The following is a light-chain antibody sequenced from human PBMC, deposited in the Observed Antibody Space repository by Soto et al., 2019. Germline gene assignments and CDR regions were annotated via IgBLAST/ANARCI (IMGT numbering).Light chain of an antibody. Sequence: EIVLTQSPATLSLSPGERAALSCRASQSVSSYLAWYQQKPGQAPRLLIYDASKRATGIPARFSGSGSGTDFTRTISSLEPEDFGVYYCQQRSNWPSTFGGGTKVEIK. J-gene: IGKJ4*01. CDR1: QSVSSY. CDR3: QQRSNWPST. V-gene: IGKV3-11*01. CDR2: DAS.